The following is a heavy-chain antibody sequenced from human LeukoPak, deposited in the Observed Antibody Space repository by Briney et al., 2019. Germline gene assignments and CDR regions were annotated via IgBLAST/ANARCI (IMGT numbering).Heavy chain of an antibody. D-gene: IGHD3-22*01. Sequence: GGSLSLSCAASGFTFSSYWMSWVRQAPGKGLEWVAYTKEGGSVKEDVETVNGRFSIARDNAKNSLYLQINSLRVGDEAVYYCVRVDTSGYYYELPSNYRGQGAPVTVSS. CDR1: GFTFSSYW. V-gene: IGHV3-7*01. CDR3: VRVDTSGYYYELPSNY. J-gene: IGHJ4*02. CDR2: TKEGGSVK.